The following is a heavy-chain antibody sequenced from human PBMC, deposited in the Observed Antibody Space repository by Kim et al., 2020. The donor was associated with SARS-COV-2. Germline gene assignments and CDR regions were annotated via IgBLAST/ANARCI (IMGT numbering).Heavy chain of an antibody. Sequence: SETLSLTCAVYGGSFSGYYWSWIRQPPGKGLEWIGEISHSGSTNYNPSLKSRVTISVDTSKNQFSLKLSSVTAADTAVYYCARGHSGSYGLPYYWGQGTLVTVSS. CDR2: ISHSGST. V-gene: IGHV4-34*01. J-gene: IGHJ4*02. CDR3: ARGHSGSYGLPYY. CDR1: GGSFSGYY. D-gene: IGHD1-26*01.